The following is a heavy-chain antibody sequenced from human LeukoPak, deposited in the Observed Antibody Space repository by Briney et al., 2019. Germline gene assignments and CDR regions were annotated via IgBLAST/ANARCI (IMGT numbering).Heavy chain of an antibody. V-gene: IGHV3-64D*06. CDR3: VKAKSGSYDY. J-gene: IGHJ4*02. Sequence: GGSLRLSCSASGFTFSSYSILWVRQAPGKGLEYVSAISSNGGSTFYADSVKGRFTISRDNSKNTLYLQMSGLRAEDTAVYYCVKAKSGSYDYWGQGTLVTVSS. CDR1: GFTFSSYS. CDR2: ISSNGGST. D-gene: IGHD1-26*01.